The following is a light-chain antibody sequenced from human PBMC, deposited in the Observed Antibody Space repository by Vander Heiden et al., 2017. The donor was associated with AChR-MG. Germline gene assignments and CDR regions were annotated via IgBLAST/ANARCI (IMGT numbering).Light chain of an antibody. CDR2: GKN. CDR3: NSRDSSGNHLV. J-gene: IGLJ3*02. CDR1: SLRSYY. Sequence: PAVSVALGQTVRITCKGDSLRSYYASWYQQKPGQAPVLVIYGKNNRPSGIPDRFSGSSSGNTASLTITGAQAEDEADYYCNSRDSSGNHLVFGGGTKLTVL. V-gene: IGLV3-19*01.